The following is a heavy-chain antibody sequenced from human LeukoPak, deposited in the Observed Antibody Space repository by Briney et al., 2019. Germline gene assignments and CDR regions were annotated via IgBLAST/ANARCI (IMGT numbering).Heavy chain of an antibody. J-gene: IGHJ3*02. D-gene: IGHD1-26*01. CDR2: IIPIFGTA. Sequence: SVKVSCEASGGTFSSYAISWVRQAPGQGLEWMGGIIPIFGTANYAQKFQGRVTITADESTSTAYMELSSLRSEDTAVYYCARGWELLVPSDAFDIWGQGTMVTVSS. V-gene: IGHV1-69*13. CDR3: ARGWELLVPSDAFDI. CDR1: GGTFSSYA.